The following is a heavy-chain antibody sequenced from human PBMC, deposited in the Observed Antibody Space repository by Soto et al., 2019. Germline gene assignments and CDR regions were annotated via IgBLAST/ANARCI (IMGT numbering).Heavy chain of an antibody. CDR2: ISCSGGSK. D-gene: IGHD1-26*01. CDR1: GFTFSSYA. J-gene: IGHJ4*02. V-gene: IGHV3-23*01. Sequence: EVQLLESGGGVVQPGGSLRLSCAASGFTFSSYAMKWVRQAPVKGLEWVAAISCSGGSKYYAGSVKGRFTISRDNPKNTLYLQMNGLRAEYTAVYYCARRGSGSYYDYWGQGTLVTVSS. CDR3: ARRGSGSYYDY.